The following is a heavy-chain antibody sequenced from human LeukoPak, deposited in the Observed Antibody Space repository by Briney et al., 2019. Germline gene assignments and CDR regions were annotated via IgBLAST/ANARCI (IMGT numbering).Heavy chain of an antibody. J-gene: IGHJ4*02. V-gene: IGHV3-48*03. CDR2: ISSSGSTI. CDR3: ARVQKSRKSVASAVGC. Sequence: GGSLRLSCAASGFTFSSYEMNWVRQAPGKGLEWVSYISSSGSTIYYADSVRGRFSISRDNAKNSLYLQMNSLRAEDTAVYYCARVQKSRKSVASAVGCWGQGTVVIVSS. D-gene: IGHD5-12*01. CDR1: GFTFSSYE.